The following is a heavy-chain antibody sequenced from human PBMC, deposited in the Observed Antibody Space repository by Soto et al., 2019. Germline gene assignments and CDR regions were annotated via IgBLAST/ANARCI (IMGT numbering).Heavy chain of an antibody. D-gene: IGHD4-17*01. CDR1: GYTFTSYA. J-gene: IGHJ3*02. Sequence: ASVKVSCKASGYTFTSYAMHCVRQAPGQRLEWMGWINAGNGNTKYSQKFQGRVTITRDTSASTAYMELSSLRSEDTAVYYCAKNLRWYDEDTFDIWGQGTMVTVSS. V-gene: IGHV1-3*01. CDR3: AKNLRWYDEDTFDI. CDR2: INAGNGNT.